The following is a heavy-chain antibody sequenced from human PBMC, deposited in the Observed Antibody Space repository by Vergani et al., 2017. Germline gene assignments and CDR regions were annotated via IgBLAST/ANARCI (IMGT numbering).Heavy chain of an antibody. J-gene: IGHJ4*02. V-gene: IGHV3-23*01. D-gene: IGHD6-13*01. CDR3: AKGSVAAAGFDC. CDR2: ISGSGGST. Sequence: EVQLLESGGGLVQPGGSLRLSCAASGFTFSSYAMSWVRHAPGQGLEWVSAISGSGGSTYYADPVKGRFPISSDNSKNTLYLQMNSLRAEDTAVYYCAKGSVAAAGFDCGGQGSLVTVSS. CDR1: GFTFSSYA.